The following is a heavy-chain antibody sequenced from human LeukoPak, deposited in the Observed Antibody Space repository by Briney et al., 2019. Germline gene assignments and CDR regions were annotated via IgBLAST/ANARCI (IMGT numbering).Heavy chain of an antibody. D-gene: IGHD4-17*01. CDR3: ARDRSTVNYYYYGMDV. V-gene: IGHV3-53*01. Sequence: GGSLRLSCAASGFTVSSNYMSWVRQAPGKGLEWVSVIYSGDSTYYADSVKGRFTISRDNSKNTLYLQMNSLRAEDTAVYYCARDRSTVNYYYYGMDVWGQGTTVTVSS. J-gene: IGHJ6*02. CDR2: IYSGDST. CDR1: GFTVSSNY.